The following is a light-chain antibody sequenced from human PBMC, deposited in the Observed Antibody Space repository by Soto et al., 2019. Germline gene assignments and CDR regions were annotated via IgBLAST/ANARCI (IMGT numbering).Light chain of an antibody. CDR1: SSDFGSYDL. J-gene: IGLJ1*01. CDR2: EGS. Sequence: QSALTQPASVSGSPGQSITISCTGTSSDFGSYDLVSWYQQPPGKAPKLMIYEGSIRPSGVSNRFSGSKSGNTASLTISGLQAEDEAHYYCCSYAGSSTPYVFGTGTKVTVL. V-gene: IGLV2-23*01. CDR3: CSYAGSSTPYV.